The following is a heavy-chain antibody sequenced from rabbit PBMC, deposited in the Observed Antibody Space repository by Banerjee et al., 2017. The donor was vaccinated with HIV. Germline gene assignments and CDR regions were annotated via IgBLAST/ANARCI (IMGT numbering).Heavy chain of an antibody. Sequence: QSLEESGGDLVKPGASLTLTCTASGFSFSSSYYMCWVRQAPGKGLELIACITISSGSTWYASWAKGRFTISKSTSLNTVDLKMTSLTAADTATYFCARGGYDENYFNLWGPGTLVTVS. CDR2: ITISSGST. CDR3: ARGGYDENYFNL. J-gene: IGHJ4*01. CDR1: GFSFSSSYY. D-gene: IGHD2-1*01. V-gene: IGHV1S43*01.